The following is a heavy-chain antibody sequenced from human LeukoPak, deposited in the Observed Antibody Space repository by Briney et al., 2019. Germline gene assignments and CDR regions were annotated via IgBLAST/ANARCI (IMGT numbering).Heavy chain of an antibody. CDR3: ARSGYQN. CDR2: INPSGGST. J-gene: IGHJ4*02. D-gene: IGHD3-22*01. V-gene: IGHV1-46*01. CDR1: GYTFTSYY. Sequence: ASVKVSCKASGYTFTSYYMHWVRQAPGQGLEWMGIINPSGGSTSYAQKLQGRVTMTTDTSTSTAYMELRSLRSDDTAVYYCARSGYQNWGQGTLVTVSS.